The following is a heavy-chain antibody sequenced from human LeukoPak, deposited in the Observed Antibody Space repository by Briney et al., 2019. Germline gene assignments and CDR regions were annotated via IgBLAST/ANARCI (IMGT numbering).Heavy chain of an antibody. D-gene: IGHD3-16*01. CDR3: ARALINNWFDP. V-gene: IGHV4-59*12. CDR1: GVSISSYY. CDR2: IYYSGST. J-gene: IGHJ5*02. Sequence: SETLSLTCTVSGVSISSYYWSWIRQPPGKGLEWIGYIYYSGSTNYNPSLKSRVTISVDTSKNQFSLKLSSVTAADTAVYYCARALINNWFDPWGQGTLVTVPS.